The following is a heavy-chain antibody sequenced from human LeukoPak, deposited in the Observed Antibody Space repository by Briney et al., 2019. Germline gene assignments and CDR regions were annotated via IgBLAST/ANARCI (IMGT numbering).Heavy chain of an antibody. CDR2: ISSSGSTI. J-gene: IGHJ2*01. Sequence: GGPLRLSCAASGFTFSDYYMSWIRQAPGKGLEWVSYISSSGSTIYYADSVKGRFTISRDNAKNSLYLQMNSLRAEDTAVYYCASGSVIGWYFDLWGRGTLVTVSS. D-gene: IGHD2/OR15-2a*01. CDR3: ASGSVIGWYFDL. CDR1: GFTFSDYY. V-gene: IGHV3-11*01.